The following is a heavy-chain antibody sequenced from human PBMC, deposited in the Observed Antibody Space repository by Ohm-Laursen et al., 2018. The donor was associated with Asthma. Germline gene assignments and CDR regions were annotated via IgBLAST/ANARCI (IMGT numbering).Heavy chain of an antibody. CDR2: ISYDGSNK. V-gene: IGHV3-30-3*01. D-gene: IGHD5-24*01. Sequence: SLRLSCAASGFTFSSYAMHWVRQAPGKGLEWVAVISYDGSNKYYADSVKGRFTISRDDAENTLYLQMNSLRADDSAVYYCARGSLEGLQWGQGTLVTVSS. J-gene: IGHJ4*02. CDR1: GFTFSSYA. CDR3: ARGSLEGLQ.